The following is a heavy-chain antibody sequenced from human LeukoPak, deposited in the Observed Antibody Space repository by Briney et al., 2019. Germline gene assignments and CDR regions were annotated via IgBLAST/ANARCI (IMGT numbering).Heavy chain of an antibody. V-gene: IGHV3-64*01. Sequence: GGSLRLSCAASGFTFSNYAMHWVRQAPGKGLEYVSGISDNGDSTYYANSVKGRFTISRDNSKNTLYLQMGSLRAEDMAVYYCARVGLSYDYGDYWGQGTLVTVSS. CDR1: GFTFSNYA. D-gene: IGHD3-16*02. CDR2: ISDNGDST. CDR3: ARVGLSYDYGDY. J-gene: IGHJ4*02.